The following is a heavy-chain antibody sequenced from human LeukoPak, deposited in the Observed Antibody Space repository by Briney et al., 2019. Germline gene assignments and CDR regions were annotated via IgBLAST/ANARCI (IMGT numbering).Heavy chain of an antibody. CDR2: IYSSGST. CDR1: GFTFSSYG. CDR3: TRTFLSGDGYKVGYFDY. Sequence: GGSLRLSCAASGFTFSSYGMHWVRQAPGKGLEWVSLIYSSGSTYYADSVKGRFTISRDNFRNTLFLQMNSLTAEDTAMYYCTRTFLSGDGYKVGYFDYWGQGTLVTVSS. D-gene: IGHD5-24*01. V-gene: IGHV3-53*01. J-gene: IGHJ4*02.